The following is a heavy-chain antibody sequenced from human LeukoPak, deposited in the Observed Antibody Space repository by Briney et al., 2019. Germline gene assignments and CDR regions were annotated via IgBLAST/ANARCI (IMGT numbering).Heavy chain of an antibody. D-gene: IGHD2-15*01. Sequence: PGGSLRLSCAASGFTFSSYAMHWVRQAPGKGLEWVAVIWYDGSNIYYVDSVKGRFTISRDNSKNTLYLQMNSLRAEDTAVYYCARTRVYCFDYWGQGTLVTVSS. J-gene: IGHJ4*02. CDR3: ARTRVYCFDY. CDR2: IWYDGSNI. CDR1: GFTFSSYA. V-gene: IGHV3-33*01.